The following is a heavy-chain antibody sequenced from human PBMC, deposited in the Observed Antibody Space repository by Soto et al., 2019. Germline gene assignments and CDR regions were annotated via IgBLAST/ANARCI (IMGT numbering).Heavy chain of an antibody. CDR2: ISSSYI. D-gene: IGHD6-25*01. J-gene: IGHJ6*02. CDR3: AITRRDGYNNYYYYYGMDV. V-gene: IGHV3-11*06. CDR1: GFTFSDYY. Sequence: PGGSLRISCAASGFTFSDYYMSWLRQAPGKGLEWVSYISSSYIYYADSVKGRFTISRDNAKNSLYLQMNSLRAEDTAVYYCAITRRDGYNNYYYYYGMDVWGQGTTVTVS.